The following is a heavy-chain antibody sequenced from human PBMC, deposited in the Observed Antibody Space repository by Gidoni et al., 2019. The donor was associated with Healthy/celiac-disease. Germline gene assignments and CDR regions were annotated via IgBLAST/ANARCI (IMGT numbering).Heavy chain of an antibody. CDR2: ISYDGSNK. Sequence: QVQLVESGGGVVQPGRSLSLSCASSAFTFSSYGMHWVRQAPGKGLEWVAVISYDGSNKYYADSVKGRFTISRDNSKNTLYLQMNSLRAEDTAVYYCAKSGHAKRYYYYGMDVWGQGTTVTVSS. CDR3: AKSGHAKRYYYYGMDV. V-gene: IGHV3-30*18. D-gene: IGHD5-12*01. CDR1: AFTFSSYG. J-gene: IGHJ6*02.